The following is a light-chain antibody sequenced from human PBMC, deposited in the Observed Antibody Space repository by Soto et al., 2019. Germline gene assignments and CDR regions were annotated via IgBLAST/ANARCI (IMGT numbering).Light chain of an antibody. V-gene: IGLV2-23*02. Sequence: QSALSQPASVSGSHGRSVTISCTGTSSDIGSYNLVSWYHHQSGQAPKLVIYEVNKRPSVDSNRFSGSKSGNTASLTIAGLQPEDEGEYYCCSYAGGRTFVVFGGGTKLTVL. CDR2: EVN. J-gene: IGLJ3*02. CDR1: SSDIGSYNL. CDR3: CSYAGGRTFVV.